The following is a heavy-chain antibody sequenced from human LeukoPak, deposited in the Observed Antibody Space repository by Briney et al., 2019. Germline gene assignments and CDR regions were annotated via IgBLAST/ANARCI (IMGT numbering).Heavy chain of an antibody. CDR1: GFTFSGSA. CDR3: ARPGEGPAAPFDY. Sequence: SGGSLRLSCAASGFTFSGSAMHWVRQASGKGLEWVGRIRSKANSYATAYAASVKGRFTISRDDSKNTAYLQMNSLRAEDTAVYYCARPGEGPAAPFDYWGQGTLVTVSS. V-gene: IGHV3-73*01. D-gene: IGHD2-2*01. CDR2: IRSKANSYAT. J-gene: IGHJ4*02.